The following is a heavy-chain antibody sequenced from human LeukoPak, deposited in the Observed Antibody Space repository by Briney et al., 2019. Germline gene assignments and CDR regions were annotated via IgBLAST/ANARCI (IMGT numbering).Heavy chain of an antibody. V-gene: IGHV5-51*01. D-gene: IGHD6-19*01. CDR1: GYSFTSYW. Sequence: GVSLKISCKGSGYSFTSYWIAWVRQVPGKGLEWIGIIYPGDSDTRYSPSFQGQVNISADKSISTAYLQWSSLKASDTAMYYCARQDSSGYRRVFDYWGQGTLVTVSS. CDR3: ARQDSSGYRRVFDY. CDR2: IYPGDSDT. J-gene: IGHJ4*02.